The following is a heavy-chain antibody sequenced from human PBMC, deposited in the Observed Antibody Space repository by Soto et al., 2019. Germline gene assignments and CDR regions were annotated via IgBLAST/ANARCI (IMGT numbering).Heavy chain of an antibody. J-gene: IGHJ3*01. V-gene: IGHV4-30-2*01. CDR2: VYQSGST. Sequence: QLQLQEAASGLVRPSQTLSLTCAVSSGSVTSGGFSWNWIRQPPGKVLEWIGYVYQSGSTYYNPSLRGRASLSLDRYKNQFSVTLNSVTAAESAVYYCARDWGYCSSSSWGEHAFAVWGQGTMVTFSS. D-gene: IGHD2-2*01. CDR1: SGSVTSGGFS. CDR3: ARDWGYCSSSSWGEHAFAV.